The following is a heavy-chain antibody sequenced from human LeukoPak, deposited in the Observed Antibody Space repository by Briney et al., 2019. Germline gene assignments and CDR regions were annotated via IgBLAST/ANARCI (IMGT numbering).Heavy chain of an antibody. Sequence: GGSLRLSCAASGFTFSSYAMSWVRQAPGQGLEWVSAISGSGGSTYYTDSVKGRFTISRDNSKNTLYLQMNSLRAEDTAVYYCAKDRDIVVVVAATFDYWGQGTLVTVSS. CDR2: ISGSGGST. CDR1: GFTFSSYA. J-gene: IGHJ4*02. CDR3: AKDRDIVVVVAATFDY. V-gene: IGHV3-23*01. D-gene: IGHD2-15*01.